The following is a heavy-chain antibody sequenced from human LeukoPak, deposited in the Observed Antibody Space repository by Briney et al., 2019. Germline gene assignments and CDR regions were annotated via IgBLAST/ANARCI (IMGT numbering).Heavy chain of an antibody. Sequence: GGSLRLPCAASGFTFSSYAMSWVRQAPGKGLEWVSAISGSGGSTYYADSVKGRFTISRDNSKNTLYLQMNSLRVDDTAIYYCAKGSRFPDFWGQGTLVIVSS. CDR3: AKGSRFPDF. CDR2: ISGSGGST. CDR1: GFTFSSYA. D-gene: IGHD3-3*01. J-gene: IGHJ4*02. V-gene: IGHV3-23*01.